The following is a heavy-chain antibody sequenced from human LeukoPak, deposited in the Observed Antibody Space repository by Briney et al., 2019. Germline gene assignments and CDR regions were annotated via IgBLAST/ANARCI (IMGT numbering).Heavy chain of an antibody. CDR1: GYAFSDIY. Sequence: ASVKVSCKASGYAFSDIYFNWLRQAPGQGLEWMGWINPSTGARIYSQKFEGRISMDTSMDTSFNTVYMELGSPTTDDTAVYYCATSSVTHTRDPWGQGTLVTVSS. V-gene: IGHV1-2*02. D-gene: IGHD5/OR15-5a*01. CDR3: ATSSVTHTRDP. CDR2: INPSTGAR. J-gene: IGHJ5*02.